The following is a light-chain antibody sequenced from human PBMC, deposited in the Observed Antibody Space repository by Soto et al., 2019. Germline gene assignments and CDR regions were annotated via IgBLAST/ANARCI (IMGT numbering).Light chain of an antibody. J-gene: IGKJ1*01. Sequence: DVVLTQSPVSLPVTLGQPASISCVSSQIVVHSDGNTYLNWFQQRPGHSPRRLVYRVSNRDSGVPDNFSGSGSGTNFTLKISSVEAEDIGVYYCMQGTQWPRTFGQGTKVDIK. CDR1: QIVVHSDGNTY. V-gene: IGKV2-30*02. CDR3: MQGTQWPRT. CDR2: RVS.